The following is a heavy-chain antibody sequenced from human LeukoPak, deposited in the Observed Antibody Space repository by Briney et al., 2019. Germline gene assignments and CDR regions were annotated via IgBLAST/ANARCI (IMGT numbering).Heavy chain of an antibody. D-gene: IGHD5-18*01. CDR1: AGSISSSSYY. CDR3: ARHVDTATDYFDY. Sequence: SSETLSLTCTVSAGSISSSSYYWGWIRQPPGKGLDWIGSIYYSGSSYYNPSLKSRVTISVHTSKNQFSLELSSVTAADTAVYYCARHVDTATDYFDYWGQGTLVTVSS. CDR2: IYYSGSS. J-gene: IGHJ4*02. V-gene: IGHV4-39*01.